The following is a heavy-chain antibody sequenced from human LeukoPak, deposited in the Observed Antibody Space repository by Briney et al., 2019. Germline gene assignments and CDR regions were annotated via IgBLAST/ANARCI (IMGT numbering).Heavy chain of an antibody. CDR1: GGSSSSYY. J-gene: IGHJ4*02. D-gene: IGHD3-10*01. CDR3: ARVAGSGSYPFDY. CDR2: IYYSGST. V-gene: IGHV4-59*01. Sequence: MPSETLSLXCTVSGGSSSSYYWSWFRLPPGKGLEWIGYIYYSGSTNYNPSLKSRVTISVDTSKNQFSLKLSSVTAADTAVYYCARVAGSGSYPFDYWGQGTLVTVSS.